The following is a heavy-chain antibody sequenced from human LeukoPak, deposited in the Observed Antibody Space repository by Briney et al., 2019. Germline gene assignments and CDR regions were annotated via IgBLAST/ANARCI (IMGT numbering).Heavy chain of an antibody. D-gene: IGHD6-13*01. CDR1: GGTFSSYA. CDR3: ARDVLKQLVLTWFDP. V-gene: IGHV1-69*01. Sequence: SVKVSCKASGGTFSSYAISWVRQAPGQGLEWMGGIIPIFGTANYAQKFQGRVTITAGESTSTAYMELSSLRSEDTAVYYCARDVLKQLVLTWFDPWGQGTLVTVSS. J-gene: IGHJ5*02. CDR2: IIPIFGTA.